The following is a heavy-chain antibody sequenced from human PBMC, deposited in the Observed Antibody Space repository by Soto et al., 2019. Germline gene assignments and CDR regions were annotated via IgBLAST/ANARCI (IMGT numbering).Heavy chain of an antibody. V-gene: IGHV5-51*01. CDR3: ARHAYCASNTCYYYYGLYV. Sequence: GESLKISCKGSGYTFTNSWIGWVRQMPGKGLDWMGIIYPGDSNIRYSPSFQGQVTISADMSTSTAYLQWSSLKASDTAMYYCARHAYCASNTCYYYYGLYVWGQGTTVPVSS. J-gene: IGHJ6*02. CDR2: IYPGDSNI. D-gene: IGHD2-2*01. CDR1: GYTFTNSW.